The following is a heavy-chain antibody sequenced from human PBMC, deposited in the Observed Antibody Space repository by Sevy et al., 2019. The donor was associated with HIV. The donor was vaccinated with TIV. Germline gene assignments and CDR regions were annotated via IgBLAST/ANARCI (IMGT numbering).Heavy chain of an antibody. CDR1: KYPFNGYY. J-gene: IGHJ5*02. CDR2: INPNSGAT. D-gene: IGHD3-22*01. V-gene: IGHV1-2*04. Sequence: ASLKVSCKASKYPFNGYYIHWVRQAPGQGLEWMGWINPNSGATNYAQKFQGWVTMTTDTSISTAYMELSRLRFDDTAVYYCARGYYDSSGYYYHWGQGTLVTVSS. CDR3: ARGYYDSSGYYYH.